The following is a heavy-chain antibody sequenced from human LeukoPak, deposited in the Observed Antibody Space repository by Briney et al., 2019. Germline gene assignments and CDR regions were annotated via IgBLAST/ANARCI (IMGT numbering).Heavy chain of an antibody. CDR3: ARGPPRGKYYYMDV. J-gene: IGHJ6*03. V-gene: IGHV3-13*01. Sequence: QPGGSLILSCAASGFTFSSFDMHWVRPPTGQGLEWVSTIGTASDTYYPGSVEGRFTLSRDNAKNSLYLQMNSLTAGDTAVYYCARGPPRGKYYYMDVWGKGTTVTVSS. CDR1: GFTFSSFD. D-gene: IGHD1-1*01. CDR2: IGTASDT.